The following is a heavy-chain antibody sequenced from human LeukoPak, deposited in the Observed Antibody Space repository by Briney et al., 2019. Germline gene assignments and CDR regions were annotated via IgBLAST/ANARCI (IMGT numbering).Heavy chain of an antibody. CDR3: ATVGGSYSDY. J-gene: IGHJ4*02. Sequence: AAVKVSCKVSGYTFTDYYMHRVQQAPGKGLEWMGLVDPEDGETIYAEKLQGRVTITADTSTDTAYMELSSLRSEDTAVYYCATVGGSYSDYWGQGTLVTVSS. CDR1: GYTFTDYY. V-gene: IGHV1-69-2*01. D-gene: IGHD1-26*01. CDR2: VDPEDGET.